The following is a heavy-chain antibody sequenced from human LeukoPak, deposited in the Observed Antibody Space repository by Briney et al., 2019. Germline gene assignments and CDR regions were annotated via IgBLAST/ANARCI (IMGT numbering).Heavy chain of an antibody. CDR3: ARIYCSGGSCYWFDP. V-gene: IGHV4-30-2*01. J-gene: IGHJ5*02. D-gene: IGHD2-15*01. Sequence: SQTLSLTCAVSGGSISSGGYSWSWIRQPPGKGLESIGYIYHSGSTYYNPSLKSRVTISVDRSKNQFSLKLSSVTAADTAVYYCARIYCSGGSCYWFDPWGQGTLVTVSS. CDR2: IYHSGST. CDR1: GGSISSGGYS.